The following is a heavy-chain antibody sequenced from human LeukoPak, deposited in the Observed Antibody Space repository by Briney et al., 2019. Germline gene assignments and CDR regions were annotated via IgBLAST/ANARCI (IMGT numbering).Heavy chain of an antibody. J-gene: IGHJ4*02. CDR3: ASTSQADWNYVGY. D-gene: IGHD1-7*01. V-gene: IGHV3-48*01. Sequence: GGSLRLSCAASGFTFSSYSMNWVRQAPGKGLEWVSYISSSSSTIYYADSVKGRFTISRDNAKNSLYLQMNSLRAEDTAVYYCASTSQADWNYVGYWGQGTLVTVSS. CDR2: ISSSSSTI. CDR1: GFTFSSYS.